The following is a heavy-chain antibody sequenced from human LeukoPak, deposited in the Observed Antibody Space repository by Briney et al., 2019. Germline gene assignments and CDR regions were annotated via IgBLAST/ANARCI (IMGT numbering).Heavy chain of an antibody. D-gene: IGHD1-26*01. CDR1: GVSISSYY. Sequence: SETLSLTCTVSGVSISSYYWSWIRQPPGKGLEWIGYIYYSGSTNYNPSLKSRVTISVDTSKNQFSLKLSSVTAADTAVYYCARSVGARTRFDYWGQGTLVTVSS. CDR3: ARSVGARTRFDY. J-gene: IGHJ4*02. V-gene: IGHV4-59*01. CDR2: IYYSGST.